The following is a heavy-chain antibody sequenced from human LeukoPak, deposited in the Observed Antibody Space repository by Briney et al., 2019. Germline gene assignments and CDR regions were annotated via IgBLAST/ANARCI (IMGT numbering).Heavy chain of an antibody. CDR3: AKDFRGATIFVFPDY. Sequence: QSGGSLRLSCAASGFTFSSYAMSWVRQAPGKGLECISGFSGSGGSTYYADSVKGRFTISRDNSKNTLYLQMNSPRAEDTAVYYCAKDFRGATIFVFPDYWGQGTLVTVSS. CDR2: FSGSGGST. V-gene: IGHV3-23*01. D-gene: IGHD3-3*01. CDR1: GFTFSSYA. J-gene: IGHJ4*02.